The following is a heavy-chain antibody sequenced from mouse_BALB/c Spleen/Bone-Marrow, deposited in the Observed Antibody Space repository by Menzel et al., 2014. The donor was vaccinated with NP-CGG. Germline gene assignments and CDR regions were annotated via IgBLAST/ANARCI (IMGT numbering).Heavy chain of an antibody. CDR1: GCDFRGYW. V-gene: IGHV4-1*02. D-gene: IGHD1-2*01. Sequence: DVKLQESGGGLVQPGGSLKLSCAVSGCDFRGYWMSWVRQAPGRGLEWIGEINPESSTISYTPSLKDKFSISGDNAKNTLYLQMSKVRSEDTALYYCARHYYYGYVDYWGQGTSVTVSS. CDR2: INPESSTI. CDR3: ARHYYYGYVDY. J-gene: IGHJ4*01.